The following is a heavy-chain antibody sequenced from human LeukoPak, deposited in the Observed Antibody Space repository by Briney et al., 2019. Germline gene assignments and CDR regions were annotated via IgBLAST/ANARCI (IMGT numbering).Heavy chain of an antibody. V-gene: IGHV3-30*18. CDR2: ISDDGRNK. CDR3: AKRPSDYGDYVTCFDY. CDR1: GFSSISYG. J-gene: IGHJ4*02. D-gene: IGHD4-17*01. Sequence: GGSLRLSCAASGFSSISYGMHWVRQAPGKGLEWVGVISDDGRNKKYADSVKGRFTISRDNSKDTLYLQMNSLRDEDTAVYYCAKRPSDYGDYVTCFDYWGQGTLVTVSS.